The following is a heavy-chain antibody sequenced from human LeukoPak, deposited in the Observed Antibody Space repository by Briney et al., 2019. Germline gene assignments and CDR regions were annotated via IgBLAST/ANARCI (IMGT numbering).Heavy chain of an antibody. J-gene: IGHJ4*02. Sequence: ASVKVSCKASGYTFTSYAMNWVRQAPGQGLEWMGWINPNSGGTNYAQKFQGRVTMTRDTSISTAYMELSRLRSDDTAAYYCARGHIGRRRAGSSSTFGYWGQGTLVTVSS. CDR2: INPNSGGT. V-gene: IGHV1-2*02. D-gene: IGHD6-6*01. CDR1: GYTFTSYA. CDR3: ARGHIGRRRAGSSSTFGY.